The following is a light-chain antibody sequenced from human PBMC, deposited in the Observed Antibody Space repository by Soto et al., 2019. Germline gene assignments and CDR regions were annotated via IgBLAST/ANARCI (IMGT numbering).Light chain of an antibody. CDR2: AAS. J-gene: IGKJ3*01. CDR3: QQST. Sequence: DIQMTQSPSSLSASVGDRVTITCRTSQNISNYLNWYQQKPGKAPKLLIYAASTLPSGVPLRFSGGRSGTDFTLTISSLQPEDFATYYCQQSTFGPGTKVDIK. V-gene: IGKV1-39*01. CDR1: QNISNY.